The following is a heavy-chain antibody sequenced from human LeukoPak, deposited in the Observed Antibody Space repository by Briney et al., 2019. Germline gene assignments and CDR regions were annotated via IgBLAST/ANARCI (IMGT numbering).Heavy chain of an antibody. V-gene: IGHV4-39*01. CDR2: IYYSGST. Sequence: ASETLSLTCTVSGGSISSSSYYWGWIRQPPGKGLEWIGSIYYSGSTYYNPSLKSRVTISVDTYKNQFSLKLSSVTATDTAVYYCARLVVITRYFDYWGQGTLVTVSS. CDR1: GGSISSSSYY. D-gene: IGHD3-22*01. J-gene: IGHJ4*01. CDR3: ARLVVITRYFDY.